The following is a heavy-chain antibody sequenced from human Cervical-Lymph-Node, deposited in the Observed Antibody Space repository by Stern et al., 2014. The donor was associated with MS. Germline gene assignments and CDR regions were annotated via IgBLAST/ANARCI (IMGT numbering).Heavy chain of an antibody. CDR1: GGSISSYY. CDR3: ARDSGSYFFDY. CDR2: IYYSGST. D-gene: IGHD1-26*01. V-gene: IGHV4-59*01. J-gene: IGHJ4*02. Sequence: VQLVESGPGLVKPSETLSLTCTVSGGSISSYYWSWIRQPPGKGLEWIGYIYYSGSTNYNPSLKSRVTISVDTSKNQFSLKLSSVTAADTAVYYCARDSGSYFFDYWGQGTLVTVSS.